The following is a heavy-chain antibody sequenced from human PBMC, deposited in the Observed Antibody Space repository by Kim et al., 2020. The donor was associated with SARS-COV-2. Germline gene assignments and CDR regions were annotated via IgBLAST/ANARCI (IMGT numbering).Heavy chain of an antibody. J-gene: IGHJ4*02. CDR3: ARARYCSGGSCPAYYFDY. Sequence: KSRVTISVDTSKNQFSLKLSSVTAADTAVYYCARARYCSGGSCPAYYFDYWGQGTLVTVSS. V-gene: IGHV4-34*01. D-gene: IGHD2-15*01.